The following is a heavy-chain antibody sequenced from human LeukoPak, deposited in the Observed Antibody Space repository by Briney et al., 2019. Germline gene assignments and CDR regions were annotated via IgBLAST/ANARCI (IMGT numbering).Heavy chain of an antibody. Sequence: SETLSLTCTVSGGSISSYYWSWIRQPPGKGLEWIGYIYYSGSTNYNPSLKSRVTISVDTSKNQFSLKLSSVTAADTAVYYCARAHERGATIKGKWFDPWGQGTLVTVSS. D-gene: IGHD5-12*01. CDR2: IYYSGST. CDR3: ARAHERGATIKGKWFDP. V-gene: IGHV4-59*08. CDR1: GGSISSYY. J-gene: IGHJ5*02.